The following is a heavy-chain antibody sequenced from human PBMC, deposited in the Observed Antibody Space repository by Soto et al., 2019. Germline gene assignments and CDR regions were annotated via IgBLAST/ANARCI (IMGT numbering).Heavy chain of an antibody. CDR2: IYSGGST. J-gene: IGHJ4*02. V-gene: IGHV3-53*01. Sequence: EVQLVESGGGLIQPGGSLRLSCAASGFTVSSNYMSWVRQAPGKGLEWVSVIYSGGSTYYADSVKGRFTISRDNSKNTLYLQMNSLRAEDTAVYYCARDDILTGPPQDYWGQGTLVTVSS. D-gene: IGHD3-9*01. CDR1: GFTVSSNY. CDR3: ARDDILTGPPQDY.